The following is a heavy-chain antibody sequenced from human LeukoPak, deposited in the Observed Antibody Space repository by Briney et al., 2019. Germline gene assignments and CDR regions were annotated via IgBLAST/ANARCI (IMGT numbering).Heavy chain of an antibody. D-gene: IGHD3-16*01. CDR1: GFTFSNYW. CDR3: ARVRGGYYFDY. V-gene: IGHV3-7*01. Sequence: GGSLRLSCEGSGFTFSNYWMGWVRQAPGKGLEWVANIKQDGSEKYYVDSVKGRFTISRDNAKNSLYLQMNSLRAEDTAVYYCARVRGGYYFDYWGQGTLVTVSS. J-gene: IGHJ4*02. CDR2: IKQDGSEK.